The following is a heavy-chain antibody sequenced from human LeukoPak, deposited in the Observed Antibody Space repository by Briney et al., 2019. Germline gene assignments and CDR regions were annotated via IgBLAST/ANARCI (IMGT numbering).Heavy chain of an antibody. CDR1: GFTFSSYA. J-gene: IGHJ4*02. Sequence: GGSLRLSCAASGFTFSSYAMSWVRQAPGKGLEWVSAISGSGGSTYYADSVKGRFTISGDNSKNTLYLQMNSLRAEDTAVYYCAKGYYGSGSYGWFDYWGQGTLVTVSS. V-gene: IGHV3-23*01. CDR2: ISGSGGST. CDR3: AKGYYGSGSYGWFDY. D-gene: IGHD3-10*01.